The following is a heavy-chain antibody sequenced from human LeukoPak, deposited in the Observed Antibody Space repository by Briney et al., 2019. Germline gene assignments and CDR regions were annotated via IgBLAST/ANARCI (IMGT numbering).Heavy chain of an antibody. CDR1: GFTFSSYG. J-gene: IGHJ4*02. CDR2: IWYDGSNK. Sequence: GGSLRLSCAAPGFTFSSYGMHWGRQAPGKGLEWVAVIWYDGSNKYYADSVKGRFTISRDNSKNTLYLQMNSLRAEDTAVYYCARDGQWRGFDYWGQGTLVTVSS. D-gene: IGHD6-19*01. V-gene: IGHV3-33*01. CDR3: ARDGQWRGFDY.